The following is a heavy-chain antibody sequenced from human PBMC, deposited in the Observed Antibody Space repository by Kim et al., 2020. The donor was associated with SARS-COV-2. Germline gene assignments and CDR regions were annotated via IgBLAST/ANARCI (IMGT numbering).Heavy chain of an antibody. CDR3: AGGRDCSGGSCYSVFDY. CDR1: GDSINNYY. Sequence: SETLSLTCTISGDSINNYYWSWIRQPPGKGLEWIGYIYHTGSANYNPSLKSRVTISVDTSKNQFSLKLSSVTAADAAVYYCAGGRDCSGGSCYSVFDYWGQGTLVTVSS. D-gene: IGHD2-15*01. J-gene: IGHJ4*02. V-gene: IGHV4-59*01. CDR2: IYHTGSA.